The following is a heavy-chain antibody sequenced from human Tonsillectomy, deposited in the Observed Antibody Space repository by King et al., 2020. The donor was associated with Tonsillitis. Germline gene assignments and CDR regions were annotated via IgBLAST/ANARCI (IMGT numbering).Heavy chain of an antibody. D-gene: IGHD1-26*01. V-gene: IGHV4-30-2*01. Sequence: QLQESGSGLVKPSQTLSLTCAVSSGSISSGGYSWSWIRQPPGKGLEWIGYIYHSGSTYYNPSLKSRVTISVDRSKNQFSLKLSSVTAADTAVYYCARGEGFDPWGQGTLVTVSS. CDR3: ARGEGFDP. J-gene: IGHJ5*02. CDR1: SGSISSGGYS. CDR2: IYHSGST.